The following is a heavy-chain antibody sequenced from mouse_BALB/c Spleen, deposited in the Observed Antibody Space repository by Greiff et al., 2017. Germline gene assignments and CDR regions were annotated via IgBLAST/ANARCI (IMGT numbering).Heavy chain of an antibody. J-gene: IGHJ2*01. V-gene: IGHV1-15*01. Sequence: QVQLKQSGAELVRPGASVTLSCKASGYTFTDYEMHWVKQTPVHGLEWIGAIDPETGGTAYNQKFKGKATLTADKSSSTAYMELRSLTSEDSAVYYCTRGYLDYWGQGTTLTVSS. CDR3: TRGYLDY. CDR2: IDPETGGT. CDR1: GYTFTDYE.